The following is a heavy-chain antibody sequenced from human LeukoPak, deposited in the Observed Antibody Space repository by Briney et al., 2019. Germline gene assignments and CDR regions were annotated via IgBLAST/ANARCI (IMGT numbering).Heavy chain of an antibody. V-gene: IGHV3-23*01. J-gene: IGHJ4*02. Sequence: GGSLRLSCAASGFTFSSYAMSWVRQAPGKGLEWVSVISGSSGSTYYADSVKGRFTISRDDSKNTLYLQMISLRAKDTAVYFCAKDARLAYWGQGTLVTVSS. CDR2: ISGSSGST. CDR1: GFTFSSYA. CDR3: AKDARLAY.